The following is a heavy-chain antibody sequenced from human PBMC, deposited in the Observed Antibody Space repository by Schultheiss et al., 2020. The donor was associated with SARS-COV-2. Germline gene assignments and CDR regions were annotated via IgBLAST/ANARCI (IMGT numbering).Heavy chain of an antibody. J-gene: IGHJ4*02. Sequence: GGSLRLSCAASGFTFSSYWMHWVRQMPGKGLEWMGIIYPGDSDTRYSPSFQGQVTISADKSISTAYLQWSSLKASDTAMYYCARRGHCSSTSCPLDYCGQGTLVTVSS. CDR2: IYPGDSDT. D-gene: IGHD2-2*01. CDR1: GFTFSSYW. V-gene: IGHV5-51*01. CDR3: ARRGHCSSTSCPLDY.